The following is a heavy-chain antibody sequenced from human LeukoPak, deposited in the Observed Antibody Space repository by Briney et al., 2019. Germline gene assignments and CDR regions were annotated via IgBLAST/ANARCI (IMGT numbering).Heavy chain of an antibody. CDR2: IYNSGTT. V-gene: IGHV4-4*09. CDR3: ARASSSGTHISGYYYYMDV. D-gene: IGHD3-10*01. CDR1: GGSVGSYY. Sequence: SETLSLTCSVSGGSVGSYYWSWIRQSPGKGLEWIGDIYNSGTTDSNPSLKSRVTMSVDTSKSQFSLRLSAMTAADSAVYYCARASSSGTHISGYYYYMDVCGTGTTVSVSS. J-gene: IGHJ6*03.